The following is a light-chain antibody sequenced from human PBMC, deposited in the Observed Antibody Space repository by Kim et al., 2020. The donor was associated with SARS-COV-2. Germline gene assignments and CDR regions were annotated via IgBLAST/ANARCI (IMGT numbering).Light chain of an antibody. CDR3: QAWDSSTEV. CDR2: RDS. J-gene: IGLJ1*01. V-gene: IGLV3-1*01. Sequence: VSPGKTASITCSGDKLGDKYACWYQQKPGQAPVLVIYRDSKRPSGIPERVSGSNSGNTATLTISGTQAMDEADYYCQAWDSSTEVFGTGTKVTVL. CDR1: KLGDKY.